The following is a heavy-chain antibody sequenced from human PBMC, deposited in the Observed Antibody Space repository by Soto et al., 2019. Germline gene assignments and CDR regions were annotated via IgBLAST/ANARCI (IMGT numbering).Heavy chain of an antibody. CDR1: GGTFSSYA. V-gene: IGHV1-69*13. J-gene: IGHJ6*02. CDR3: ARSTLELPVGSGSQEKYYYGMDV. CDR2: IIPIFGTA. Sequence: SVKVSCKASGGTFSSYAISWVRQAPGQGLEWMGGIIPIFGTANYAQKFQGRVTITADESTSTAYMELSSLRSEDTAVYYCARSTLELPVGSGSQEKYYYGMDVWGQGTTVTVSS. D-gene: IGHD1-7*01.